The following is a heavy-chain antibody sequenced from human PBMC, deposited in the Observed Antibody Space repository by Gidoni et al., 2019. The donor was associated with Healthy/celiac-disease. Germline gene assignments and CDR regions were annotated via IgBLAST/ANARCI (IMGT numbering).Heavy chain of an antibody. Sequence: EVQLVESGGGLVQPGRSLRLSCTASGFTFGDYAMSWFRQAPGKGLEWVGFIRSKAYGGTTEYAASVKGRFTISRDDSKSIAYLQMNSLKTEDTAVYYCTRDGPPPGEVYGMDVWGQGTTVTVSS. J-gene: IGHJ6*02. CDR3: TRDGPPPGEVYGMDV. CDR2: IRSKAYGGTT. CDR1: GFTFGDYA. V-gene: IGHV3-49*03.